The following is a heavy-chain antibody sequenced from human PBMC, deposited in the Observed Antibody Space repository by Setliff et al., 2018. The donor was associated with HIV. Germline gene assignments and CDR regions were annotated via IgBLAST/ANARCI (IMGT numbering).Heavy chain of an antibody. Sequence: PGGSLRLSCRGPSFNSRKLTMNWVRQVPGKGLEWVSTISTNSSYRYYADSVKGRFTISRDNAKNSLYLQMNSLRTEDTAVYYCARAYYAIGGYTFDYWGQGALVTVSS. CDR3: ARAYYAIGGYTFDY. D-gene: IGHD3-22*01. V-gene: IGHV3-21*01. J-gene: IGHJ4*02. CDR2: ISTNSSYR. CDR1: SFNSRKLT.